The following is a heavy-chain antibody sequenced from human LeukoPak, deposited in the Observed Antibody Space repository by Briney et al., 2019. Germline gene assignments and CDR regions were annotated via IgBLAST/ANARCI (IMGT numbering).Heavy chain of an antibody. V-gene: IGHV3-23*01. D-gene: IGHD3-10*01. CDR1: GFTFGSYA. CDR3: ATGERMVRGDGVDY. Sequence: GGSLRLSCEASGFTFGSYAMTWVRQATGKGLDWVSVIGASGADTYYADSVKGRFTISRDNAKNTLYLQMNSLRAEDTAVYFCATGERMVRGDGVDYWGQGTLVTVSS. CDR2: IGASGADT. J-gene: IGHJ4*02.